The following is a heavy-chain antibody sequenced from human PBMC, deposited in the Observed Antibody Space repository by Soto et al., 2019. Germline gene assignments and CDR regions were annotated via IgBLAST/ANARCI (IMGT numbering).Heavy chain of an antibody. Sequence: GGSLRLSCAASGFTFSSSAMSWVRQAPGKGLEWVSTINGSGGRTYYADSVKGRFTISRDNSKNTLYLQMNSLRAEDTAVYYCAKDVRSGYYQKYFDYWGQGTLVTVSS. CDR2: INGSGGRT. V-gene: IGHV3-23*01. CDR3: AKDVRSGYYQKYFDY. CDR1: GFTFSSSA. J-gene: IGHJ4*02. D-gene: IGHD3-3*01.